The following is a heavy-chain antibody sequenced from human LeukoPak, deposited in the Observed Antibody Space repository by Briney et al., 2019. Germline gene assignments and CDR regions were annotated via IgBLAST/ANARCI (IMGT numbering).Heavy chain of an antibody. CDR1: GYTFTGYY. J-gene: IGHJ4*02. Sequence: GASVKVSCKASGYTFTGYYMHWVRQAPGQGLEWMGWINPNSGGTNYAQKFQGRVTMTRDTSISTAYMELSRLRSDDTAVYYCARARMYSLTGYSSSWPLYDYWGQGTLVTVSS. V-gene: IGHV1-2*02. CDR3: ARARMYSLTGYSSSWPLYDY. D-gene: IGHD6-13*01. CDR2: INPNSGGT.